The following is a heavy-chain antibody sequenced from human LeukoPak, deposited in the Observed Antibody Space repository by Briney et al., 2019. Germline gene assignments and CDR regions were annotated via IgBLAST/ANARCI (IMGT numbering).Heavy chain of an antibody. CDR2: ISGSGGST. D-gene: IGHD1-26*01. V-gene: IGHV3-23*01. Sequence: SLILSCAPSGPTLSSLAMSCVRHAPGEGLEWVSAISGSGGSTYYADSVKGRFTISRDNSKNTLYLQMNSLRAEDTAVYYCAKGWWEGFDYWGQGTLVTVSS. CDR1: GPTLSSLA. J-gene: IGHJ4*02. CDR3: AKGWWEGFDY.